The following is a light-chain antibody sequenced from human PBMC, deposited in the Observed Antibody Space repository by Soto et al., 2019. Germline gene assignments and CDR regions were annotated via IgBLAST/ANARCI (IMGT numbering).Light chain of an antibody. CDR3: QQSYSSSATM. J-gene: IGKJ1*01. CDR2: DAS. V-gene: IGKV1-39*01. CDR1: KSISPY. Sequence: DIRMTQSPSSLSASVGDKVTITCRASKSISPYLNWYQHKPGKAPKLLIYDASTLQSGVPSRFSGSGSGRDFTLNITRLQPEDFATYYCQQSYSSSATMFGQGTRVEIK.